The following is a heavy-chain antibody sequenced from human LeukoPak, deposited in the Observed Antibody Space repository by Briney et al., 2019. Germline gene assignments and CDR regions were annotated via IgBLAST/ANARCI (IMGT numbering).Heavy chain of an antibody. CDR2: ISSSSSYI. Sequence: GGSLRLSCAASGFTFSSYSMNWVRQAPGKGLEWVSSISSSSSYIYYADSVKGRFTISRDDSKNTLYLQMNSLRAEDTAVYYCARLEMATITDYYYYYMDVWGKGTTVTISS. V-gene: IGHV3-21*01. D-gene: IGHD5-24*01. J-gene: IGHJ6*03. CDR1: GFTFSSYS. CDR3: ARLEMATITDYYYYYMDV.